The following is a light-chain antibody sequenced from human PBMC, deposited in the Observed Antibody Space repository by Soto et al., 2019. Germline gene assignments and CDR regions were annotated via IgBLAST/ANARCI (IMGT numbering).Light chain of an antibody. CDR2: GAS. CDR3: QQYGISGT. CDR1: HTVRNNY. V-gene: IGKV3-20*01. Sequence: EFVLTQSPCTLSLSPGERASLSCRASHTVRNNYLAWYQQKPGQAPRLLIYGASNRATGIPDRFSGSGSGTDFTLTISRLEPEDFAVYYCQQYGISGTFGQGTKVDIK. J-gene: IGKJ1*01.